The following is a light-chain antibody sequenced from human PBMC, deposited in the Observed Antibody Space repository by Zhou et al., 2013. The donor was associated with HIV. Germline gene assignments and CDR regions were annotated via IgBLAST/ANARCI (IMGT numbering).Light chain of an antibody. CDR2: EVT. CDR1: STDVGGYDH. V-gene: IGLV2-8*01. CDR3: ISYTARDNLKV. Sequence: QSALTQPPSASGSPGQSVTISCTGSSTDVGGYDHVSWFQQHPGKAPKLIIYEVTKRPSEVPDRFSGSKSGNTASLTVSGLQPEDEGDYYCISYTARDNLKVFGGGTRLTVL. J-gene: IGLJ2*01.